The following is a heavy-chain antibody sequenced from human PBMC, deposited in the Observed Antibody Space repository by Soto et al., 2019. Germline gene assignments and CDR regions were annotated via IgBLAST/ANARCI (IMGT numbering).Heavy chain of an antibody. Sequence: SETLSLPCTVSGGSISSGDYYWSWIRQPPGKGLEWIGYIYYSGSTYYNPSLKSRVTISVDTSKNQFSLKLSSVTAADTAVYYCARTGGYYYDSSGSFWFDPWGQGTLVTVSS. CDR2: IYYSGST. J-gene: IGHJ5*02. V-gene: IGHV4-30-4*01. D-gene: IGHD3-22*01. CDR3: ARTGGYYYDSSGSFWFDP. CDR1: GGSISSGDYY.